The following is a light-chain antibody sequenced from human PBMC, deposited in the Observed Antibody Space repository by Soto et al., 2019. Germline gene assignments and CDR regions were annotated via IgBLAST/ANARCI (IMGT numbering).Light chain of an antibody. V-gene: IGLV2-23*01. J-gene: IGLJ2*01. CDR3: SANAGGSTLV. Sequence: QSALTQPASVSGSPGQSITISCTGTISDVGSYNYVSWYQQYPGKAPKLMIYEGNKRPSGVSNRFSGSKSGNTASLTISGLQAEDEADYYCSANAGGSTLVFGGGTKVTVL. CDR2: EGN. CDR1: ISDVGSYNY.